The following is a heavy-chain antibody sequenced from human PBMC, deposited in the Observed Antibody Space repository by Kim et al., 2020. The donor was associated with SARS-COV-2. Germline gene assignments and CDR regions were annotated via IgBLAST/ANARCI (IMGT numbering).Heavy chain of an antibody. Sequence: GGSLRLSCAASGFTFSDYYMSWIRQAPGKGLEWLSYISSSGSTIYYADSVKGRFTISRDNAKNSLYLQMNSLRAEDTAVYYCARAPPTYCGGDCYYYYYYGMDVWGQGTTVTVSS. V-gene: IGHV3-11*04. CDR1: GFTFSDYY. CDR2: ISSSGSTI. J-gene: IGHJ6*02. CDR3: ARAPPTYCGGDCYYYYYYGMDV. D-gene: IGHD2-21*02.